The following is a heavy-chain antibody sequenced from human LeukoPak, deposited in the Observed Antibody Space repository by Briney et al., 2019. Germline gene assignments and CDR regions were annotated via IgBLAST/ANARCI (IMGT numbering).Heavy chain of an antibody. J-gene: IGHJ5*02. CDR1: GYTFTGYY. Sequence: GASVKVSCKASGYTFTGYYIHWVRQAPGQGLEWMGWINPNSGDTNYAQKFLGRVTMTRDTSISTAYIELSRLKSDDTAVYYCAKPISGGLAVTADWFDPWGQGTLVTVSS. V-gene: IGHV1-2*02. CDR2: INPNSGDT. D-gene: IGHD6-19*01. CDR3: AKPISGGLAVTADWFDP.